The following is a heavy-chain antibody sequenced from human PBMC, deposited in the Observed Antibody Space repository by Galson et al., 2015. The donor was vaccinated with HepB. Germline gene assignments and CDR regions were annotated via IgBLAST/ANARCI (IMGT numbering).Heavy chain of an antibody. V-gene: IGHV3-66*02. CDR3: ARGMDGPNWFDP. CDR1: GFTVSSNY. CDR2: IYSGGST. J-gene: IGHJ5*02. D-gene: IGHD5-24*01. Sequence: SLRLSCAASGFTVSSNYMSWVRQAPGKGLEWVSVIYSGGSTYYADSVKGRFTISRDNSKNTLYLQMNSLRAEDTAVYYCARGMDGPNWFDPWGQGTLVTVSS.